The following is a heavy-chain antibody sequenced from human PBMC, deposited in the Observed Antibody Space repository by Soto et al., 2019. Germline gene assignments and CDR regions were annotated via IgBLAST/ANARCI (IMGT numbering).Heavy chain of an antibody. D-gene: IGHD2-8*01. J-gene: IGHJ6*02. CDR2: INPSGGST. CDR1: GYTFTSYY. V-gene: IGHV1-46*01. CDR3: ASGPGPLMVYSIDPGYYYGMDV. Sequence: QLQLVQSGAEVKKPGASVKVSCKASGYTFTSYYMHWVRQAPGQGLEWMGIINPSGGSTSYAQKFQGRVTMTRDTSTSTVYMELSSLRSEDTAVYYCASGPGPLMVYSIDPGYYYGMDVWGQGTTVTVSS.